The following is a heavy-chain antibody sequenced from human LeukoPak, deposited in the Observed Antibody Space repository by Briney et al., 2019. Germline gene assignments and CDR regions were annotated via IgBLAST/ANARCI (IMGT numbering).Heavy chain of an antibody. Sequence: GGSLRLSCAASGFTFSSYAMHWVRQAPGKGLEWVAVISYDGSNKYYADSVKGRFTISRDNSKNTLYLQMNSLRAEDTAVYYCAREGAGATVGAFDIWGQGTMVTVSS. J-gene: IGHJ3*02. CDR3: AREGAGATVGAFDI. CDR2: ISYDGSNK. V-gene: IGHV3-30*01. D-gene: IGHD1-26*01. CDR1: GFTFSSYA.